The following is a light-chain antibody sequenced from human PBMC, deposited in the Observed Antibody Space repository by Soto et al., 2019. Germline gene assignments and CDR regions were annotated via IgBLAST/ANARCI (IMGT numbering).Light chain of an antibody. CDR3: TSYSSSPNFV. Sequence: QSVLTQPASVSGSPGQSITISCTGSSGDIGARKYVSWYQQHPGKAPKLIIFGVSDRPSGVSNRFSGSKSDNTASLTISGLQAEDEADYYCTSYSSSPNFVFGGGTKLTVL. CDR1: SGDIGARKY. V-gene: IGLV2-14*01. CDR2: GVS. J-gene: IGLJ2*01.